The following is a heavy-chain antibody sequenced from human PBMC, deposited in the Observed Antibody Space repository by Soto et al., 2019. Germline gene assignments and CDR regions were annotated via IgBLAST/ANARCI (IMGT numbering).Heavy chain of an antibody. CDR1: GFIFENFG. CDR2: ISGSGFKK. J-gene: IGHJ5*02. CDR3: AKNQGVELVPLATVDWFDP. Sequence: GGSLRLSCAASGFIFENFGMSWVRQAPGKGLEWISSISGSGFKKYYADSVKGRFATSRDNSKSTVYLELNNLSAEDTAVYHCAKNQGVELVPLATVDWFDPWGQGSVVTVSS. D-gene: IGHD1-26*01. V-gene: IGHV3-23*01.